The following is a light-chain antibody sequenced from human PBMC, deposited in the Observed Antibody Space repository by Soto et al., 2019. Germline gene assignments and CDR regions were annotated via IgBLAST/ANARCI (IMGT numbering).Light chain of an antibody. CDR1: PSISNY. J-gene: IGKJ4*01. CDR3: QQSYSTPLT. CDR2: AAS. Sequence: EIQMTQSPSSLSASVGDRVTITCRASPSISNYLNWYQHKPGKAPELLIYAASNLQTGAPSRFSGSGSGTDFTLTISSLQPEDFATYYCQQSYSTPLTVGGGTKVEIK. V-gene: IGKV1-39*01.